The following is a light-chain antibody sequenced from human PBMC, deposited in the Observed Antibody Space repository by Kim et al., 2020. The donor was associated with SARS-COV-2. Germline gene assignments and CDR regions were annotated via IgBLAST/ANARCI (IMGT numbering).Light chain of an antibody. V-gene: IGLV3-19*01. CDR1: SLRSYY. CDR3: NSRDSSGNHVV. CDR2: GKN. J-gene: IGLJ2*01. Sequence: SSELTQDPAVSVALGQTVRITCQRDSLRSYYASWYQQKPGQAPVLVIYGKNNRPSGIPDRFSGSSSGNTASLTIPGAQAEDEADYSCNSRDSSGNHVVF.